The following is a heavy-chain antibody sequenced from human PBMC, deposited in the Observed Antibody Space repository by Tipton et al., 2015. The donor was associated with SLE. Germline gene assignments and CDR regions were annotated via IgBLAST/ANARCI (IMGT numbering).Heavy chain of an antibody. Sequence: TLSLTCTVSGGSISSGSYYWSWIRQPAGKGLEWIGRIYTSGSTNYNPSLKSRVTISVDTPKNQFSLKLSSVTAADTAVYYCASAISGSYYVRDAFDIWGQGTMVTVSS. CDR1: GGSISSGSYY. CDR2: IYTSGST. V-gene: IGHV4-61*02. J-gene: IGHJ3*02. CDR3: ASAISGSYYVRDAFDI. D-gene: IGHD1-26*01.